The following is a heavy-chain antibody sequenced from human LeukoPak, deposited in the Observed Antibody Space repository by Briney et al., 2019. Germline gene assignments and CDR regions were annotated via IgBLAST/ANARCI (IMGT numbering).Heavy chain of an antibody. Sequence: GGSLRLSCVASEFTFSSYGMHWVRQAPGKGLEWVAFIRYDGSTKYYTNSVKGRFTISRDNSKNTMYLQMNSLRAEDTAVYYCARDPRGRWLQFKYYFDYWGQGTLVTVSS. CDR1: EFTFSSYG. J-gene: IGHJ4*02. V-gene: IGHV3-30*02. D-gene: IGHD5-24*01. CDR3: ARDPRGRWLQFKYYFDY. CDR2: IRYDGSTK.